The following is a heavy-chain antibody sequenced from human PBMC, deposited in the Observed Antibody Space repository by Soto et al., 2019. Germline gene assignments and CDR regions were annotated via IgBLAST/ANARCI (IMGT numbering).Heavy chain of an antibody. CDR1: GGTFSSYA. D-gene: IGHD3-9*01. CDR2: IIPIFGTA. V-gene: IGHV1-69*13. Sequence: GASVKVSCKASGGTFSSYAISWVRQAPGQGLEWMGGIIPIFGTANYAQKFQGRVTITADESTSTAYMELSSLRSEDTAVYYCARNYDISLINWFDPWGQGTLVTVSS. J-gene: IGHJ5*02. CDR3: ARNYDISLINWFDP.